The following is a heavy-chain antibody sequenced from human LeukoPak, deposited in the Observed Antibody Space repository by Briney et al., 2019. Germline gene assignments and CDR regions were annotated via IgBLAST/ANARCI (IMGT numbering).Heavy chain of an antibody. V-gene: IGHV1-46*01. CDR2: INPSGGST. Sequence: ASVKVSCKASGYTFTSYYMHWVRQAPGQGLEWMGIINPSGGSTSYAQKFQGRVTMTRDTSISTAYMELSRLRSDDTAVYYCARDPVDIVATRSWFDPWGQGTLVTVSS. J-gene: IGHJ5*02. CDR1: GYTFTSYY. CDR3: ARDPVDIVATRSWFDP. D-gene: IGHD5-12*01.